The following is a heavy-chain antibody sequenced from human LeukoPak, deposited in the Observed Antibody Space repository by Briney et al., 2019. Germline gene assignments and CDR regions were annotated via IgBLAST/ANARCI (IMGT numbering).Heavy chain of an antibody. V-gene: IGHV3-66*02. CDR1: GFTVSSNY. J-gene: IGHJ4*02. Sequence: GGSLRLSCAASGFTVSSNYMSWVRQAPGKGLEWVSVIYSGGSTYYADSVKGRFTISRDNSKNTLYPQMNSLRAEDTAVYYCARGGGSGSYYKFDYWGQGTLVTVSS. CDR3: ARGGGSGSYYKFDY. CDR2: IYSGGST. D-gene: IGHD3-10*01.